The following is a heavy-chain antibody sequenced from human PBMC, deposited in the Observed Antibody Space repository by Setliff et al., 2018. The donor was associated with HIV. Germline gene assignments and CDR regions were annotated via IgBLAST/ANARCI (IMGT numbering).Heavy chain of an antibody. CDR1: GFTFSTYW. CDR3: ATWQGYSGSSRAFDY. D-gene: IGHD1-26*01. Sequence: GESLRLSCAASGFTFSTYWMHWVRQAPGKGLVWVSRINSDGTSTSYADSVKGRFTISRDNAKNTLYLQMNSLRAEDTAVYYCATWQGYSGSSRAFDYWGQGRLVTVS. V-gene: IGHV3-74*01. CDR2: INSDGTST. J-gene: IGHJ4*02.